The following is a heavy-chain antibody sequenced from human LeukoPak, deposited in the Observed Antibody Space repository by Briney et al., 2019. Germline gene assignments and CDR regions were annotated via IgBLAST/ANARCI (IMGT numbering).Heavy chain of an antibody. D-gene: IGHD6-6*01. CDR1: GITFSTYA. V-gene: IGHV3-23*01. Sequence: GGSLRLSCAASGITFSTYAMSWVRQAPGEGLEWVSVISGSGASTYYADSVKGRFTISRDNSKNTLYLQMNSLRAEDTAVYYCAKGGRSDYFDFWGQGTLVTVSS. CDR2: ISGSGAST. J-gene: IGHJ4*02. CDR3: AKGGRSDYFDF.